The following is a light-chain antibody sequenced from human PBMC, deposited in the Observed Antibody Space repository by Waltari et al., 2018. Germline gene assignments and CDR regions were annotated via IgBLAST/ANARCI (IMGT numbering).Light chain of an antibody. V-gene: IGLV2-14*01. CDR2: DVY. CDR3: SSYTSSGVV. J-gene: IGLJ2*01. CDR1: GSDVGGYDY. Sequence: QSALTQPASVSGSPGQAIIISCTGTGSDVGGYDYVSWYQQYPGKAPRLIIYDVYNRPSGVSNRFSGSKSANTASLTISGLQADDESVYYCSSYTSSGVVFGGGTKLTVL.